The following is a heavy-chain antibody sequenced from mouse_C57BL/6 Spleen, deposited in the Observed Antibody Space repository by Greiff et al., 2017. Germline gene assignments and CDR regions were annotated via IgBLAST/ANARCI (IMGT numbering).Heavy chain of an antibody. CDR3: SLIYYDYDGGDY. Sequence: VTLKVSVAELVRPGASVKLSCTASGFNIKNTYMHWVKQRPEQGLEWIGRIDPANGNTKYAPKFQGKATITADTSSNTAYLQLSSLTSEDTAIYYCSLIYYDYDGGDYWGQGTTLTVSS. J-gene: IGHJ2*01. D-gene: IGHD2-4*01. V-gene: IGHV14-3*01. CDR2: IDPANGNT. CDR1: GFNIKNTY.